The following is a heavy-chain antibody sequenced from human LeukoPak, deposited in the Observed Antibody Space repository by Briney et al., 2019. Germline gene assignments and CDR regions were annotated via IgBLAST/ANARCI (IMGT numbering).Heavy chain of an antibody. J-gene: IGHJ4*02. V-gene: IGHV4-59*11. D-gene: IGHD3-9*01. Sequence: WETLSLTCTVSGASISGHYWSWVRQPPGKGLELIGYFCSTVSTNYNPSLKSRVTISVDTSKNQFSLKVDSVTAADTAVYYCAGVGPYYDILNGYSRFDYWGQGTLVTVSS. CDR2: FCSTVST. CDR3: AGVGPYYDILNGYSRFDY. CDR1: GASISGHY.